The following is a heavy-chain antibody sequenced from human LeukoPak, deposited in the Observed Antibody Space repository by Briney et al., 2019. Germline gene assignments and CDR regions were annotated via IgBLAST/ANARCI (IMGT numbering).Heavy chain of an antibody. CDR3: ARDRHWTNDWVFDY. Sequence: SETLSLTCTVSGGSIGTYYWSWIRQPPGKGLEWIGYIYYNGYTDYNPSLKSRVTISVHTSNNQFSLKLSSVTAADTAVYYCARDRHWTNDWVFDYWGQGTLVTVSS. CDR1: GGSIGTYY. CDR2: IYYNGYT. J-gene: IGHJ4*02. D-gene: IGHD1/OR15-1a*01. V-gene: IGHV4-59*01.